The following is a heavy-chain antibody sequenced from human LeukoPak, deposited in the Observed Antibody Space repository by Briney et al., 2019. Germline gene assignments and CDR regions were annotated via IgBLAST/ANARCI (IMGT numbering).Heavy chain of an antibody. Sequence: ASVKVSCKASGYTFTGYYMHWVRQAPGQGLEWMGWINTNTGNPTYAQGFTGRFVFSLDTSVSTAYLQISSLKAEDTAVYYCARVPPGWREGSSWPYWGQGTLVTVSS. CDR3: ARVPPGWREGSSWPY. D-gene: IGHD1-26*01. J-gene: IGHJ4*02. CDR2: INTNTGNP. CDR1: GYTFTGYY. V-gene: IGHV7-4-1*02.